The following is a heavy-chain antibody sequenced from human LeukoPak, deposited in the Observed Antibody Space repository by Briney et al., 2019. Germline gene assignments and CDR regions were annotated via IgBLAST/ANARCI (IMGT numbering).Heavy chain of an antibody. Sequence: TGGSLRLSCAASGFTFGGYNMNWIRQAPGKGPEWVSYISLSGSKIDYADSVKGRFTISRDNAKNSLYLQMNSLRAEDTAVYYCARDTYYYGMDVWGQGTTVTVSS. CDR1: GFTFGGYN. CDR2: ISLSGSKI. J-gene: IGHJ6*02. CDR3: ARDTYYYGMDV. V-gene: IGHV3-48*01.